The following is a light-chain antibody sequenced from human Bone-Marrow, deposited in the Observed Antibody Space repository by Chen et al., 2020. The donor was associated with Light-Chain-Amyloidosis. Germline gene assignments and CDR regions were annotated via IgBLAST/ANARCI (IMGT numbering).Light chain of an antibody. J-gene: IGLJ3*02. CDR2: DDS. CDR3: AAWDDSLSIWV. CDR1: NIGSTS. V-gene: IGLV3-21*02. Sequence: SYVLTQPSSVSVAPGQTATIACGGNNIGSTSVHWYQQTPGQAPLLVVYDDSDRPSGVPDRISGSKSGTSASLAISGLQSEDESDYYCAAWDDSLSIWVFGGGTKVTVL.